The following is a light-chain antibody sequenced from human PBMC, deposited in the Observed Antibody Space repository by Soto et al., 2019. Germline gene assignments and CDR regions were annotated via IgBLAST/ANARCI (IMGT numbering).Light chain of an antibody. CDR2: GVS. V-gene: IGLV2-8*01. Sequence: SVLTQPPSASGSPGQSVTISCTGTSSDVGGYNYVSWYQQLPGKAPKLMIYGVSKRPSGVPDRFSGSKSGNTASLTVSGLQAEDEADYYCSSYAGSNTYVFGTGTKVTVL. CDR3: SSYAGSNTYV. J-gene: IGLJ1*01. CDR1: SSDVGGYNY.